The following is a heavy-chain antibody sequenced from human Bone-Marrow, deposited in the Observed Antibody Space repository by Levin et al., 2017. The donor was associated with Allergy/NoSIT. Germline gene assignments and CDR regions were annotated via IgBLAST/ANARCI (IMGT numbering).Heavy chain of an antibody. CDR3: ARARDGYNHGLGY. CDR2: IWYDGSVG. Sequence: SCAASGFTFSNYGMHWVRQAPGKGLEWVAVIWYDGSVGYYADSVKGRFTISRDASKSTLYLQMNSLRAEDTAVYHCARARDGYNHGLGYWGQGSLVAVSS. D-gene: IGHD5-24*01. CDR1: GFTFSNYG. V-gene: IGHV3-33*01. J-gene: IGHJ4*02.